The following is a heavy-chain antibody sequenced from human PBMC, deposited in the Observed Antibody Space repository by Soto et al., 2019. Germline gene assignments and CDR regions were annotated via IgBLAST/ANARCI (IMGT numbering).Heavy chain of an antibody. D-gene: IGHD3-10*01. CDR1: GGSISSYY. CDR3: ARVWGGAFDF. CDR2: IYYSGST. V-gene: IGHV4-59*01. J-gene: IGHJ3*01. Sequence: SETLSLTCTVSGGSISSYYWSWIRQPPGKGLEWIGYIYYSGSTNYNPSLKSRVTISVDTSKNQFSLKLSSVTAADTAVYCCARVWGGAFDFWGQGTMVTVS.